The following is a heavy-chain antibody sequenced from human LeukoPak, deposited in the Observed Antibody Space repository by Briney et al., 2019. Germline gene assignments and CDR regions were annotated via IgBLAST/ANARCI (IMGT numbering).Heavy chain of an antibody. CDR3: ARAVLRFLEWPTPFFDY. D-gene: IGHD3-3*01. CDR1: GFTFSSYW. Sequence: PGGSLRLSCAASGFTFSSYWMSWVRQAPGKGLEWVANIKQDGSEKYYVDSVKGRFTISRDNAKNSLYLQMNSLRAEDTAVYYCARAVLRFLEWPTPFFDYWGQGTLVTVSS. V-gene: IGHV3-7*01. CDR2: IKQDGSEK. J-gene: IGHJ4*02.